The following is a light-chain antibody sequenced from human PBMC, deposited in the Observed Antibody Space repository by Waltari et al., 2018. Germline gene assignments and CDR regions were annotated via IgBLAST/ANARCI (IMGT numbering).Light chain of an antibody. V-gene: IGKV1-5*03. J-gene: IGKJ1*01. CDR2: QAS. CDR1: ERISRW. CDR3: QQYNTYPWT. Sequence: DIQMTQSPSTLSASVGDRVTITCRASERISRWLAWYQQKPGMAPKLLIYQASSLEDGVPSRFSGSGFETEFCLSISSLQPEDFTTYYCQQYNTYPWTFGQGTKVEIK.